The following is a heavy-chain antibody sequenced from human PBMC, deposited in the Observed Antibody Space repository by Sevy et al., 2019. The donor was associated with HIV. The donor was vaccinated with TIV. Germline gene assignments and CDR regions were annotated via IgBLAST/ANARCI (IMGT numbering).Heavy chain of an antibody. V-gene: IGHV3-7*01. Sequence: HGGSLRLSCAASGFTFSSYWMSWVRQAPGKGLEWVANIKQDASEKYYVDSLKGRFTISRDNAKNSLYLQMNSLRAEDTAVYYCVREGEQWLYYFDYWGQGTLVTVSS. J-gene: IGHJ4*02. CDR1: GFTFSSYW. CDR3: VREGEQWLYYFDY. D-gene: IGHD6-19*01. CDR2: IKQDASEK.